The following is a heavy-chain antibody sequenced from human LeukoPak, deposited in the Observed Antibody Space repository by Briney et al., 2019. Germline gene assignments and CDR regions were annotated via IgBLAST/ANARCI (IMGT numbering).Heavy chain of an antibody. D-gene: IGHD2-8*01. V-gene: IGHV3-21*01. CDR1: GFTFSSYS. Sequence: TGGSLRLSCAASGFTFSSYSMNWVRQAPGKGLEWVSSISSSSSYIYYADSVKGRFTISRDNSKNTLYLQMNSLRAEDTAVYYCARAVMAYILYWGQGTLVTVSS. J-gene: IGHJ4*02. CDR2: ISSSSSYI. CDR3: ARAVMAYILY.